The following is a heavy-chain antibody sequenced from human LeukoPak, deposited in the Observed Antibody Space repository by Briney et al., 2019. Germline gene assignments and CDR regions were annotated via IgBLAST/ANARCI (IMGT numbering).Heavy chain of an antibody. CDR1: GFTFDDYA. V-gene: IGHV3-43D*03. CDR3: AEAAGIAAAGYPYYFDY. J-gene: IGHJ4*02. D-gene: IGHD6-13*01. CDR2: ISWDGGST. Sequence: GGSLRLSCAASGFTFDDYAMHWVRQAPGKGLEWVSLISWDGGSTYYADSVKGRFTISRDNSKNSLYLQMNSLRAEDTALYYCAEAAGIAAAGYPYYFDYWGQGTLVTVSS.